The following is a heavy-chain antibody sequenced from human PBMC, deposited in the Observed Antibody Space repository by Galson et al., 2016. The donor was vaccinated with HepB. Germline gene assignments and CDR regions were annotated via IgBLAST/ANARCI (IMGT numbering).Heavy chain of an antibody. V-gene: IGHV3-30*18. Sequence: SLRLSCAASGFTFSNRGMHWVRQAPGKGLEWVAADSMDGRRKFYADSVKGRFTISRDNSNNMLFLQMNSLRADDTAVYYCAKRHEYCPPVGCSVDSWGQGTLVSVSS. CDR1: GFTFSNRG. D-gene: IGHD2/OR15-2a*01. J-gene: IGHJ4*02. CDR3: AKRHEYCPPVGCSVDS. CDR2: DSMDGRRK.